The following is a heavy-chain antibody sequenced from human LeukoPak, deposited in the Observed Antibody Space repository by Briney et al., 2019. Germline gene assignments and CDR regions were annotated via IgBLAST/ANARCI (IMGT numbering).Heavy chain of an antibody. V-gene: IGHV4-39*07. CDR1: GGSISIRNYY. CDR2: VYSSGSL. D-gene: IGHD3-10*01. Sequence: SETLSLTCTVSGGSISIRNYYWAWIRQPPGRQLEWIGSVYSSGSLYYNPSLKSRVTISVDTSKNQFSLKLSSVTAADTAVYYCARARDYYGSGSYNYYYYYMDVWGKGTTVTISS. CDR3: ARARDYYGSGSYNYYYYYMDV. J-gene: IGHJ6*03.